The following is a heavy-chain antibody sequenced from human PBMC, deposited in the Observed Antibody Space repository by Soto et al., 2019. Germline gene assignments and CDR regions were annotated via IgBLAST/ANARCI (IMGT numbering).Heavy chain of an antibody. V-gene: IGHV3-30-3*01. CDR3: ARRTGTAPRCDY. CDR2: ISYDGSNQ. Sequence: QVQLVESGGGVVQPGRSLSLSCSASGFTFSDFEMYWVRQAPGKGLDWVSFISYDGSNQYYAGSVKGRFTVSRDNSKNTLFLLMNSLRPEDTAVYFCARRTGTAPRCDYLGQGTLVTVSS. D-gene: IGHD1-7*01. J-gene: IGHJ4*02. CDR1: GFTFSDFE.